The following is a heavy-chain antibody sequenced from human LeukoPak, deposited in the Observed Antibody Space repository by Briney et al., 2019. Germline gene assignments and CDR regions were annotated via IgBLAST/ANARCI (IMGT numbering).Heavy chain of an antibody. V-gene: IGHV3-23*01. Sequence: PGGSLRLSCGTSGFTFGNYAMSWVRQAPTKGLEWVSGINTDGTDTPYADSVRGRFSISRDNSKNTVYLQMNSLRDEDTGVYYCVRKKSCPAPFEWWGQGTLVTVSS. CDR1: GFTFGNYA. CDR3: VRKKSCPAPFEW. J-gene: IGHJ4*02. CDR2: INTDGTDT.